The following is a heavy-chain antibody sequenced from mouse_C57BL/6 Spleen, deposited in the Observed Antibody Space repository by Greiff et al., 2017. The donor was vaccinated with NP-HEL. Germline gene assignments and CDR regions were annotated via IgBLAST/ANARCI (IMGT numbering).Heavy chain of an antibody. Sequence: QVQLQQPGAELVRPGSSVKLSCKASGYTFTSYWMHWVKQRPIQGLEWIGNIDPSDSETHYNQKFKDKATLTVDNSSSTAYMQLSSLTSEDSAVYYCARPPYYGNSEGCFDVWGTGTTVTVSS. V-gene: IGHV1-52*01. CDR2: IDPSDSET. CDR1: GYTFTSYW. D-gene: IGHD1-1*01. CDR3: ARPPYYGNSEGCFDV. J-gene: IGHJ1*03.